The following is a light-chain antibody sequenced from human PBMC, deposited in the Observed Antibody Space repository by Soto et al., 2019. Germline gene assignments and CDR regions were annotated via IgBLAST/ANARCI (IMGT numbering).Light chain of an antibody. CDR2: DVS. Sequence: QSALTQPASVSGSPGQSITISCTGTSSDVGGYNYVSWYQQHPGKAPKLMIYDVSNRPSGVSNRFSGSKSGNTASLTISGLQAEDEADYYCSSYTSSSTLAYVFGTGPRSPS. J-gene: IGLJ1*01. CDR1: SSDVGGYNY. V-gene: IGLV2-14*01. CDR3: SSYTSSSTLAYV.